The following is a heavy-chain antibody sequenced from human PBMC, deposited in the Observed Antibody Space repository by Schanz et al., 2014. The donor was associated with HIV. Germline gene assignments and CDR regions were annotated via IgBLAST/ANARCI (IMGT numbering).Heavy chain of an antibody. CDR2: MTWNRRRI. CDR1: GFTFEDYA. CDR3: AKDMGRQPEYFQH. D-gene: IGHD6-6*01. Sequence: EVHLVESGGGLVQPGRSLRLSCAGSGFTFEDYAMHWVRQGPGKGLEWVSGMTWNRRRIGYADSVKGRFTISRDNAKNSLYLQMNSLRVEDTALYYCAKDMGRQPEYFQHWGQGTLVTVSS. V-gene: IGHV3-9*01. J-gene: IGHJ1*01.